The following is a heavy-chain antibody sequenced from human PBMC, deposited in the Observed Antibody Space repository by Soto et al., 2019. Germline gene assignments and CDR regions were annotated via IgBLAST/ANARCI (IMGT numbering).Heavy chain of an antibody. J-gene: IGHJ4*02. CDR2: ISGSGGST. Sequence: EVQLLESGGGLVQPGGSLRLSCAASGFTFSSYAMSWVRQAPGKGLEWVSAISGSGGSTYYADSVKGRFTISRDNSKNTLYLQMNSLRAEDTAAYYCAKDMGFGERGNLDYWGQGTLVTVSS. CDR1: GFTFSSYA. D-gene: IGHD3-10*01. CDR3: AKDMGFGERGNLDY. V-gene: IGHV3-23*01.